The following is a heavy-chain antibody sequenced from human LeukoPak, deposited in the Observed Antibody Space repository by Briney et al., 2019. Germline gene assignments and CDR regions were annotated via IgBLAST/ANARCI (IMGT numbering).Heavy chain of an antibody. J-gene: IGHJ1*01. D-gene: IGHD5-18*01. CDR1: GYTFTGYY. CDR2: INPNSGVT. Sequence: ASVKVSCKASGYTFTGYYMHWVRQAPGQGLEWMGWINPNSGVTNYPQKFQGRVTMTRDTSISTAYMELSRLKSDDTAVYYCARGSFSADAPLVLDYFHHWGQGTLVTVSS. V-gene: IGHV1-2*02. CDR3: ARGSFSADAPLVLDYFHH.